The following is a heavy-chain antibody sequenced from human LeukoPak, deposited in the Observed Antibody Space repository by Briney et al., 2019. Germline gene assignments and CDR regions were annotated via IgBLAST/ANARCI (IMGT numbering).Heavy chain of an antibody. Sequence: GGSLRLSRAASGSTFSSYSMSWVRQAPGKGLEWVSYISSSSSTIYYADSVKGRFTISRDNAKNSLYLQMNSLRAEDTAVYYCARSGSGNGYYYYYYIDVWGKGTTVTVSS. D-gene: IGHD1-1*01. CDR2: ISSSSSTI. CDR3: ARSGSGNGYYYYYYIDV. J-gene: IGHJ6*03. CDR1: GSTFSSYS. V-gene: IGHV3-48*01.